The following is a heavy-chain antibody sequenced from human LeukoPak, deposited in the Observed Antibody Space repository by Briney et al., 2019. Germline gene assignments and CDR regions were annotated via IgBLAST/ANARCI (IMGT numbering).Heavy chain of an antibody. D-gene: IGHD1-1*01. CDR3: ARDWELGH. J-gene: IGHJ5*02. CDR1: GGSISIYY. Sequence: SETLSLTCTVSGGSISIYYWNWIRRPPGKGLEWIGNIQYGGSTNYNPSLKSRVTILLDTSKNQFSLKLNSVTAADTAVYYCARDWELGHWGQGTLVTVSS. CDR2: IQYGGST. V-gene: IGHV4-59*01.